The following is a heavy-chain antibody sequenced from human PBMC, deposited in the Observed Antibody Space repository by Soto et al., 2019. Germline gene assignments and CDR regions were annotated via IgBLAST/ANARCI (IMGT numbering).Heavy chain of an antibody. Sequence: QVQLVQSGAEVKKPGSSVKVSCKASGGTFSSYAISWVRQAPGQGLEWMGGIIPIFGTANYAQKFQGRVTITADESTRTADMGLSSLRSEDTAGYYCARGASAGWLPRRGMDVWGQGTTVTVSS. J-gene: IGHJ6*02. CDR3: ARGASAGWLPRRGMDV. CDR1: GGTFSSYA. V-gene: IGHV1-69*12. CDR2: IIPIFGTA. D-gene: IGHD5-12*01.